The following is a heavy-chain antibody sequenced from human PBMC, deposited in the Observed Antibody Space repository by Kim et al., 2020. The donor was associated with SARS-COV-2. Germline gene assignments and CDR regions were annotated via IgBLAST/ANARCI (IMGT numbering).Heavy chain of an antibody. CDR3: ARKTQYYYGSGHAFDI. V-gene: IGHV4-39*01. CDR1: GVSIIISSYY. D-gene: IGHD3-10*01. J-gene: IGHJ3*02. CDR2: IYYSGST. Sequence: SETLSLTCTVSGVSIIISSYYCFFIRQPPFKFLDWIWSIYYSGSTYYNPSLKSRVTISVDTSKNQFSLKLSSVTAADTAVYYCARKTQYYYGSGHAFDIWGQGTMVTVSS.